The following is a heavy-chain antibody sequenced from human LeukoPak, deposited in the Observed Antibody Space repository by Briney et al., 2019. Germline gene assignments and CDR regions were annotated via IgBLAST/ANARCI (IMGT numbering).Heavy chain of an antibody. D-gene: IGHD2-21*02. J-gene: IGHJ4*02. CDR2: IYNGGST. Sequence: SETLSLTCAVSGGXISSYYCSWIRQPPGKGLEWIGYIYNGGSTNYNPSLKSRVTTSVDTSKNQFSLKLRSVTAADTAVYYCARVETNTVWAMDYWGQGILVTVSS. V-gene: IGHV4-59*08. CDR3: ARVETNTVWAMDY. CDR1: GGXISSYY.